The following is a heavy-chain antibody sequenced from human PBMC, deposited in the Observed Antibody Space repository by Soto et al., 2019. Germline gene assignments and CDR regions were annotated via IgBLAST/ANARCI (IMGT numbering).Heavy chain of an antibody. CDR3: ARRIVVVPAARSTPFDY. Sequence: SETLSLTGTVSGGSISSSRYYRGWNRQPPGKGLEWIGSIFYSGSTYYNPSPKSRVTISVDTSKNQFSLKLSSVTAADTAVYYCARRIVVVPAARSTPFDYWGQGTLVTVSS. CDR2: IFYSGST. CDR1: GGSISSSRYY. V-gene: IGHV4-39*07. D-gene: IGHD2-2*01. J-gene: IGHJ4*02.